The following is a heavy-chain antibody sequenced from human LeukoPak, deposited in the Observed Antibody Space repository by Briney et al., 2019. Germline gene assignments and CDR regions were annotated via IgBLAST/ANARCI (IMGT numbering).Heavy chain of an antibody. J-gene: IGHJ5*02. D-gene: IGHD2-2*01. CDR2: ISSSSNYI. Sequence: NPGGSLRLSCAASGFTFGSYSMNWVRQAPGKGLEWVSSISSSSNYIYYADSVKGRFTISRDNAKNSLYLQMNSLRAEDTAVYYCARDYLVVPAAMWWFDPWGQGTLVTVSS. CDR1: GFTFGSYS. CDR3: ARDYLVVPAAMWWFDP. V-gene: IGHV3-21*01.